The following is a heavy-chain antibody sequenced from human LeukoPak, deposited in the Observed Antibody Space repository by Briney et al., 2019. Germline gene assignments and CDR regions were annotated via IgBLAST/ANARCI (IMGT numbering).Heavy chain of an antibody. CDR2: ISGSGGST. CDR3: AKFPYRSVVRVPDYYDSSGDAFDT. CDR1: GFTFSSYA. D-gene: IGHD3-22*01. V-gene: IGHV3-23*01. J-gene: IGHJ3*02. Sequence: GGSLRLSCAASGFTFSSYAMSWVRQAPGKGLEWVSAISGSGGSTYYADSVKGRFTISRDNSKNTLYLQMNSLRAEDTAVYYCAKFPYRSVVRVPDYYDSSGDAFDTWGQGTMVTVSS.